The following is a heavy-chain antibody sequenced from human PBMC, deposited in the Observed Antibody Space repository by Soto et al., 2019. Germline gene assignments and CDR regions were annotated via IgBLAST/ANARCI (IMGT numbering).Heavy chain of an antibody. CDR1: GFTFSSYS. Sequence: EVQLVESGGGLVKPGGSLRLSCAASGFTFSSYSMNWVRQAPGKGLEWVSSISSSSSYIYYADSVKGRFTISRDYAKNSLYLQMNSLRAEDTAVYYCATLSASNFDYWGQGTLVTVSS. V-gene: IGHV3-21*01. J-gene: IGHJ4*02. CDR3: ATLSASNFDY. D-gene: IGHD6-25*01. CDR2: ISSSSSYI.